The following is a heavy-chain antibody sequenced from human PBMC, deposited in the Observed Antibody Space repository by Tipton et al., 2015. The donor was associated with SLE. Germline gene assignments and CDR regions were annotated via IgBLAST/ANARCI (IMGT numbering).Heavy chain of an antibody. V-gene: IGHV1-3*01. CDR1: GYTFTSYA. CDR3: ARDSSGWHNWFDP. J-gene: IGHJ5*02. Sequence: QLVQSGAEVKKPGASVKVSCKASGYTFTSYAMHWVRQAPGQRLEWMGWINAGNGNTKYSQKFQGRVTITRDTSASTAYMELSSLRSEDTAVYYCARDSSGWHNWFDPWGQGTLVTASS. CDR2: INAGNGNT. D-gene: IGHD6-19*01.